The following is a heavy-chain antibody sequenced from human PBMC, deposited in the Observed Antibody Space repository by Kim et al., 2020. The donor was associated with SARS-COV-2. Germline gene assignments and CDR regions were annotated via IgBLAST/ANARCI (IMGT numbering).Heavy chain of an antibody. CDR1: GDSVSSTNSI. CDR2: TFYRSKWFN. J-gene: IGHJ4*02. V-gene: IGHV6-1*01. D-gene: IGHD3-9*01. Sequence: SETLSLTFAVSGDSVSSTNSIWNWIRHSPSRGPEWLGRTFYRSKWFNDYAPSVRGRITVNPDTSRNQFYLQLTSLTPDDTALYYCARDLHGAYFFDSWGQGTLVTVS. CDR3: ARDLHGAYFFDS.